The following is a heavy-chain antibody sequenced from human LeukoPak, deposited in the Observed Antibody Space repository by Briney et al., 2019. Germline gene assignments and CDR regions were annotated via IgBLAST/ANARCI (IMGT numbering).Heavy chain of an antibody. CDR2: FDPEDGET. D-gene: IGHD6-13*01. CDR3: ATDLGIAAPFDY. J-gene: IGHJ4*02. V-gene: IGHV1-24*01. Sequence: ASVKVSCKVSGYTLTELSMHWVRQAPGKGLEWMGGFDPEDGETIYAQKFQGRVTMTEDTSTDTAYMELSSLRSEDTAVYYCATDLGIAAPFDYWGQGTPVTVSS. CDR1: GYTLTELS.